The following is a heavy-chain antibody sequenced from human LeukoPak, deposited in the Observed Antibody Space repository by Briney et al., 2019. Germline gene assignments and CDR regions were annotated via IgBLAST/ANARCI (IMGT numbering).Heavy chain of an antibody. Sequence: SQTLSLTCTVSGGSISSGSYYWSWIRQPAGKGLEWIGRIYTSGSTNYNPSLKSRVTISVDTSKNQFSLKLSSVTAADTAVYYCTTYNWKVPDWGQGTLVTVSS. CDR1: GGSISSGSYY. CDR3: TTYNWKVPD. J-gene: IGHJ4*02. D-gene: IGHD1-20*01. CDR2: IYTSGST. V-gene: IGHV4-61*02.